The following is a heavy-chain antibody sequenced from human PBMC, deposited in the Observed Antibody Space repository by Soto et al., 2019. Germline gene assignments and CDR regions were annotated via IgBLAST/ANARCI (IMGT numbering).Heavy chain of an antibody. CDR3: ARDPPNHPRRIAAAGTGWFDP. V-gene: IGHV3-30-3*01. CDR2: ISYDGSNK. Sequence: QVQLVESGGGVVQPGRSLRLSCAASGFTFSSYAMHWVRQAPGKGLEWVAVISYDGSNKYYADSVKGRFTISRDNSKNTLYLQMNSLRAEDTAVYYCARDPPNHPRRIAAAGTGWFDPWGQGTLVTVSS. CDR1: GFTFSSYA. D-gene: IGHD6-13*01. J-gene: IGHJ5*02.